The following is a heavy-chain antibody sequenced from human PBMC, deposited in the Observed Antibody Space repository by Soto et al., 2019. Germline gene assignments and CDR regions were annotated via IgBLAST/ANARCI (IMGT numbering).Heavy chain of an antibody. CDR1: GFTFSSYA. CDR2: ISYDGSNK. V-gene: IGHV3-30-3*01. D-gene: IGHD5-12*01. J-gene: IGHJ6*02. CDR3: ARDLGDIVATNGGMAV. Sequence: QVQLVESGGGVVQPGRSLRLSCAASGFTFSSYAMHWVRQAPGKGLEWVAVISYDGSNKYYADSVKGRFTISRDNSKNTLYLQMNSLRAEDTAVYYCARDLGDIVATNGGMAVWGQGTTVTVSS.